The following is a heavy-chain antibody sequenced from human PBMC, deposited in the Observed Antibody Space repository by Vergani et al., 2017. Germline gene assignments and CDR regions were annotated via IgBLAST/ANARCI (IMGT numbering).Heavy chain of an antibody. J-gene: IGHJ3*02. V-gene: IGHV1-69*01. D-gene: IGHD2-15*01. CDR2: IIPIFGTA. Sequence: QVQLVQSGAEVKKPGSSVKVSCKASGGTFSSYAISWVRQAPGQGLEWMGGIIPIFGTANYAQKFQGRVTITADESTSTAYMELSSLRSEDTAVYYCAREGGDIVVVVAADDAFDIWGQGTTVTVSS. CDR1: GGTFSSYA. CDR3: AREGGDIVVVVAADDAFDI.